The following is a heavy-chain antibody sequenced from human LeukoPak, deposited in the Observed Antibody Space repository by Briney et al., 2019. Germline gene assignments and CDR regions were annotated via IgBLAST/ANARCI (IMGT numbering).Heavy chain of an antibody. CDR1: GFTFSNYA. CDR3: ARRPYSGSYYVDY. Sequence: GGSLRLSCAASGFTFSNYAMHWVRQAPGKGLEYVSAISSNGHSTDYAISVKGRFAISRDNSKNTLYLQMGSLGAEDMAVYYCARRPYSGSYYVDYWGQGTLVTVSS. V-gene: IGHV3-64*01. D-gene: IGHD1-26*01. J-gene: IGHJ4*02. CDR2: ISSNGHST.